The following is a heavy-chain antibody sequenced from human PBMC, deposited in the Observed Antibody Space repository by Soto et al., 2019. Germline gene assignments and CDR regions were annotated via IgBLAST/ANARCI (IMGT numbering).Heavy chain of an antibody. CDR1: GGTFSSYA. Sequence: GASVKVSCKASGGTFSSYAISWVRQAPGQGLEWMGGIIPIFGTANYAQKFQGRVTITADESTSTAYMELSSLRSEDTAVYYCASHYYDSSGYYYPFDYWGQGTLVTVSS. D-gene: IGHD3-22*01. CDR2: IIPIFGTA. CDR3: ASHYYDSSGYYYPFDY. J-gene: IGHJ4*02. V-gene: IGHV1-69*13.